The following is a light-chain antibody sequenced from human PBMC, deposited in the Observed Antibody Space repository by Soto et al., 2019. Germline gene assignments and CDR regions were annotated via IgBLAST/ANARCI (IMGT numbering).Light chain of an antibody. CDR2: EVT. Sequence: QSALTQPPSASGSPGQSVTISCTGTSSDVGAYNYVSWYQQHPGKAPKLMIYEVTKRPSGVPDRFSGSKSGNTASLTVSGRQAEDEAYYYCSSFAGSIFYVFGTGTKLTVL. CDR3: SSFAGSIFYV. V-gene: IGLV2-8*01. J-gene: IGLJ1*01. CDR1: SSDVGAYNY.